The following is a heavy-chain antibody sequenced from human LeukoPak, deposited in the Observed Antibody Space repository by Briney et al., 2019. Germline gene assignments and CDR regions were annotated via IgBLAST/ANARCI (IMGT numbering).Heavy chain of an antibody. Sequence: HGESLKISCKGSGYSFTNYWIAWVRQTPGKGLEWMGIIYPGDSDTRYSPSFQGQVTISADKSFSTAYLQWSSLKASDTAIYYCARGMTSFDYWAHGTLVTVSS. V-gene: IGHV5-51*01. J-gene: IGHJ4*01. CDR3: ARGMTSFDY. CDR2: IYPGDSDT. CDR1: GYSFTNYW. D-gene: IGHD1-14*01.